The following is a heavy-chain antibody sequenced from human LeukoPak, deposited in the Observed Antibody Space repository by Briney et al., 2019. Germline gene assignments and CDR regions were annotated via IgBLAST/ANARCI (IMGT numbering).Heavy chain of an antibody. CDR2: ISSRHTSEI. Sequence: PGGSLRLSCVVSGFTFTDYSMNWVRQAPGQGLEWVSYISSRHTSEIYYADSVKGRFTISRDTARNSLYLQVHRLRADDTAVYYCARDTLWAFDIWGQGTMVTVSS. J-gene: IGHJ3*02. D-gene: IGHD2/OR15-2a*01. V-gene: IGHV3-48*01. CDR1: GFTFTDYS. CDR3: ARDTLWAFDI.